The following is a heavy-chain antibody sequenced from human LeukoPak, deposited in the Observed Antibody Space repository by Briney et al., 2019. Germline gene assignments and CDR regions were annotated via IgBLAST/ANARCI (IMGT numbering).Heavy chain of an antibody. Sequence: GGSLRLSCAASGFTFSSYAMSWVRQAPGKGLEWVSAISGSGGSTYYADSVKGRFTISRDNSKNTLYLQMNSLRAEDTAVYYCAKTPPTKIAVAGTAESDYFDYWGQGTLVTVSS. D-gene: IGHD6-19*01. V-gene: IGHV3-23*01. J-gene: IGHJ4*02. CDR3: AKTPPTKIAVAGTAESDYFDY. CDR2: ISGSGGST. CDR1: GFTFSSYA.